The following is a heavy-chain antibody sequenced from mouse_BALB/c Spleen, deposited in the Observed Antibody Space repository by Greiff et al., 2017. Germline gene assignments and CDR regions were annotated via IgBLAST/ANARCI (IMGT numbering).Heavy chain of an antibody. CDR3: ARGGY. CDR1: GFTFSSFG. J-gene: IGHJ2*01. CDR2: ISSGSSTI. V-gene: IGHV5-17*02. Sequence: EVKLVESGGGLVQPGGSRKLSCAASGFTFSSFGMHWVRQAPEKGLEWVAYISSGSSTIYYADTVKGRFTISRDNPKNTLFLQMTSLRSEDTAMYYCARGGYWGQGTTLTVSS.